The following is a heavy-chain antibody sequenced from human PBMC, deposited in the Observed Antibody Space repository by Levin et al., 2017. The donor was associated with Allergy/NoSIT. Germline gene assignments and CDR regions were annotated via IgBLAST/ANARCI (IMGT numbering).Heavy chain of an antibody. CDR1: GFTFSSYG. D-gene: IGHD3-10*01. V-gene: IGHV3-30*18. CDR2: ISYDGSNK. Sequence: PGGSLRLSCAASGFTFSSYGMHWVRQAPGKGLEWVAVISYDGSNKYYADSVKGRFTISRDNSKNTLYLQMNSLRAEDTAVYYCAKVASAYGSGSYYGAFDIWGQGTMVTVSS. CDR3: AKVASAYGSGSYYGAFDI. J-gene: IGHJ3*02.